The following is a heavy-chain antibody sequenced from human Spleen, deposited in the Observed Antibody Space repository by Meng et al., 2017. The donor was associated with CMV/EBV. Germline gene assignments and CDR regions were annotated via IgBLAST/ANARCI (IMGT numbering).Heavy chain of an antibody. Sequence: QLRQGGVGLLKPSDILAPASRVYGGDFSGYYWSWNRQPPGKELQWIGEINHSGSTNYNPSLKSRVTISVDTFKNQFSLKLSSVTAADTAVYYWARGGSVEYQLLTFSRFDPWGQGTLVTVSS. CDR2: INHSGST. CDR3: ARGGSVEYQLLTFSRFDP. V-gene: IGHV4-34*01. CDR1: GGDFSGYY. D-gene: IGHD2-2*01. J-gene: IGHJ5*02.